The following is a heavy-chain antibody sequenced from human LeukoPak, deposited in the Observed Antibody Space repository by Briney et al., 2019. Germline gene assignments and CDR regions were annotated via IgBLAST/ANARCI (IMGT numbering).Heavy chain of an antibody. CDR3: ARESAAATFDY. V-gene: IGHV3-66*01. J-gene: IGHJ4*02. CDR1: GFTVSSNY. Sequence: PGGSLRLSCAASGFTVSSNYMSWVRQAPGKGLEWVSVIYSGGSTYYADSVKGRFTISRDNSKNTLYLQMNSLRAEDTAVYYCARESAAATFDYWGQGTLVTVSS. D-gene: IGHD1-26*01. CDR2: IYSGGST.